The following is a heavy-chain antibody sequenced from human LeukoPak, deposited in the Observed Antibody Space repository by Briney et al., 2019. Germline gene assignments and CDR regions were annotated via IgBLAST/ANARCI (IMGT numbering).Heavy chain of an antibody. J-gene: IGHJ4*02. V-gene: IGHV1-18*01. CDR2: ISAYNGNT. CDR3: ARESSGGSCYY. Sequence: AASVKVSCKASGYSFTSYGISWVRQAPGQGLEWMGWISAYNGNTNYAQKLQGRVTMTTDTSTSTAFMELRSLRSEDTAVYYCARESSGGSCYYWGQGTLVTVSS. CDR1: GYSFTSYG. D-gene: IGHD2-15*01.